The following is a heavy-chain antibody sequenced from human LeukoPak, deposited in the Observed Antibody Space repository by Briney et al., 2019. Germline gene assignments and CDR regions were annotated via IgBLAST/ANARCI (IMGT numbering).Heavy chain of an antibody. CDR1: GGSISSYY. Sequence: SETLSLTCTVSGGSISSYYWSWSRQPPGKGLEWIGYMYYSGTIKYNPSLKSRVTISVDTSKNQFSLKLSSVTAADTAMYYCARAWATDYFDYWGQGTLVTVSS. V-gene: IGHV4-59*01. J-gene: IGHJ4*02. CDR3: ARAWATDYFDY. CDR2: MYYSGTI.